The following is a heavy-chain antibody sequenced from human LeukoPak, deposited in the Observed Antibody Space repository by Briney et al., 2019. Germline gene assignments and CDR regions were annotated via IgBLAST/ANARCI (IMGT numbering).Heavy chain of an antibody. D-gene: IGHD3-22*01. CDR3: ARKRLYYYDSSGYYDY. J-gene: IGHJ4*02. CDR2: ISSSGSTI. V-gene: IGHV3-11*01. CDR1: GFTFSDYY. Sequence: GGSLRLSCAASGFTFSDYYMSWIRQAPGKGPEWVSYISSSGSTIYYADSVKGRFTISRDNAKNSLYLQMNSLRAEDTAVYYCARKRLYYYDSSGYYDYWGQGTLVTVSS.